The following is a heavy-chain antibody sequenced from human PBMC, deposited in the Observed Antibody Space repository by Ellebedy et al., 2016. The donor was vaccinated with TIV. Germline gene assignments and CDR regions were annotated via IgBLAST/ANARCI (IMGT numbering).Heavy chain of an antibody. CDR1: GFTFSSYW. CDR2: IKQDGSEK. CDR3: ARDRDSYGPSYYGMDV. V-gene: IGHV3-7*03. J-gene: IGHJ6*02. D-gene: IGHD5-18*01. Sequence: GESLKISXAASGFTFSSYWMSWVRQAPGKGLEWVANIKQDGSEKYYVDSVKCRFTISRDNAKNSLYLQMNSLRAEDTAVYYCARDRDSYGPSYYGMDVWGQGTTVTVSS.